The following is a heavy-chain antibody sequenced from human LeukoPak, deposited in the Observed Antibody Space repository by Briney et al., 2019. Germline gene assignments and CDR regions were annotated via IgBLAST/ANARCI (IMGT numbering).Heavy chain of an antibody. CDR3: ARGIVGATRGIFDY. D-gene: IGHD1-26*01. Sequence: GGSLRLSCAASGFTFSSYSMNWVRQAPGKGLEWVSSISSSSSYIYYADSVKGRFTISRDNAKNSLYLQMNSLRAEDTAVYYCARGIVGATRGIFDYWGQGTLVTVSS. V-gene: IGHV3-21*01. J-gene: IGHJ4*02. CDR2: ISSSSSYI. CDR1: GFTFSSYS.